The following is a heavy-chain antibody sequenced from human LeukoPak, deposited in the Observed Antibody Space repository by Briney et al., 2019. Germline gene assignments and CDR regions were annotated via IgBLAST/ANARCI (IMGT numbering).Heavy chain of an antibody. CDR2: IYPGDSDT. V-gene: IGHV5-51*01. CDR3: ARPSWGYYDSSGYSDY. CDR1: GYSFTSYW. J-gene: IGHJ4*02. D-gene: IGHD3-22*01. Sequence: GESLKISCKGPGYSFTSYWIGWVRQMPGKGLEWMGIIYPGDSDTRYSPSFQGQVTISADKSISTAYLQWSSLKASDTAMYYCARPSWGYYDSSGYSDYWGQGTLVTVSS.